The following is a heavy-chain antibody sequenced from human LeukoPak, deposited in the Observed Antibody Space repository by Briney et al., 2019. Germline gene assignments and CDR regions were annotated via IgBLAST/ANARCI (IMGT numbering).Heavy chain of an antibody. J-gene: IGHJ4*02. CDR2: IHNSEST. Sequence: SETLSLTCTVSGGSISRDYWSWIRQPPGKGLEWIGDIHNSESTSYNPSLKSRVTISADTSKNQFSLKLSSVTAADTAVYYCASRKLGNDYWGQGTLVTVSS. D-gene: IGHD7-27*01. V-gene: IGHV4-59*01. CDR1: GGSISRDY. CDR3: ASRKLGNDY.